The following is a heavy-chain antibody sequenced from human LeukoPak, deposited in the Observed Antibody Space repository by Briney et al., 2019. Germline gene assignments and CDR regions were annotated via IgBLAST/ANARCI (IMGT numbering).Heavy chain of an antibody. Sequence: SETLSLTCTVSGGSISSYYWSWIRQPPGKGLEWIGYIYYSGSTNYNPSLKSRVTISVDTSKNQFSLKLSSVTAADTAVYYCASSIVVVTGYFDYWGQGTLVTVSS. V-gene: IGHV4-59*01. J-gene: IGHJ4*02. D-gene: IGHD2-21*02. CDR1: GGSISSYY. CDR3: ASSIVVVTGYFDY. CDR2: IYYSGST.